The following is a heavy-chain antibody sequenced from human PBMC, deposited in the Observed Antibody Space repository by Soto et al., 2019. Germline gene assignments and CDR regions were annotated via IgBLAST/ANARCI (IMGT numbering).Heavy chain of an antibody. CDR2: IYYSGST. CDR1: GGSISSYY. V-gene: IGHV4-59*01. J-gene: IGHJ4*02. Sequence: PSETLSLTCTVSGGSISSYYWSWIRQPPGKGLEWIGYIYYSGSTNYNPSLKSRVTISVDTSKNQFSLKLSSVTAADTAVYYCARQTAMVWLFDYWGQGTLVTVSS. D-gene: IGHD5-18*01. CDR3: ARQTAMVWLFDY.